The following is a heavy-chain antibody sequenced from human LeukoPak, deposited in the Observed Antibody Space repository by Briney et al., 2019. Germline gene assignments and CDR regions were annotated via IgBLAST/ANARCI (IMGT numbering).Heavy chain of an antibody. J-gene: IGHJ4*02. CDR2: IYPGDSDT. Sequence: GESLKISCKGSGYSFTSYWIGWVRQMPGKGLEWMGIIYPGDSDTRHSPSFQGQVTISADKSISTAYLQWSSLKASDTAMYYCARRTYYYDSSGYEGYYFDYWGQGTLVTVSS. V-gene: IGHV5-51*01. CDR1: GYSFTSYW. CDR3: ARRTYYYDSSGYEGYYFDY. D-gene: IGHD3-22*01.